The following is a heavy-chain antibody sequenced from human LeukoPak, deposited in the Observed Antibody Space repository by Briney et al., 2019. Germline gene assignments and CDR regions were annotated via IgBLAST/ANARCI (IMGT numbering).Heavy chain of an antibody. V-gene: IGHV3-33*01. CDR3: ARDLSAAYDF. D-gene: IGHD2-21*01. Sequence: GGSLRLSCAASGFPFSSFGMHWVRQAPGKGLGWVARLVYDGIINYGDFAKGRFTISRDNSKSALYLEMDSLRVEDSGIYYCARDLSAAYDFWGQGVVVTVSS. CDR1: GFPFSSFG. J-gene: IGHJ4*02. CDR2: LVYDGII.